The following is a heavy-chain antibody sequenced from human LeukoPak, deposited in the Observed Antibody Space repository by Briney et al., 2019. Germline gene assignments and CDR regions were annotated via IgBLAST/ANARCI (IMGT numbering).Heavy chain of an antibody. V-gene: IGHV4-59*01. J-gene: IGHJ6*02. CDR1: GGSISSYY. CDR3: ARDRGYSSSWYYSASLVDVYYYYGMDV. D-gene: IGHD6-13*01. CDR2: IYYSGST. Sequence: PSETLSLTCTVSGGSISSYYWRWIRQPPGKGLEWIGYIYYSGSTNYNPSLKSRVTISVDTSKNQFSLKLSSVTAADTAVYYCARDRGYSSSWYYSASLVDVYYYYGMDVWGQGTTVTVSS.